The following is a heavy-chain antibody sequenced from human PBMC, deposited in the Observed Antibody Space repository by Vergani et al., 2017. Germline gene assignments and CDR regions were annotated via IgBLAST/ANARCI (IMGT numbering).Heavy chain of an antibody. V-gene: IGHV1-8*03. CDR3: ARGPSLRERGWFDP. CDR1: GYTFTSYD. CDR2: MNPNSGNT. Sequence: QVQLVQSGAEVKKPGASVKVSCKASGYTFTSYDINWVRQATGQGLEWMGWMNPNSGNTGYAQKFQDRVTITRNTSISTAYMELSSLRSEDTAVYCCARGPSLRERGWFDPWGQGTLVTVSS. J-gene: IGHJ5*02. D-gene: IGHD1-26*01.